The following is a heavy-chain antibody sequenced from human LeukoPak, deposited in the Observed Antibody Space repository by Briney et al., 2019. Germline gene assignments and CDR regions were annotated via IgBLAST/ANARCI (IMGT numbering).Heavy chain of an antibody. V-gene: IGHV3-7*01. D-gene: IGHD2-2*02. CDR3: ARDATSDTLGS. Sequence: PGGSLRLSCAGSGFMFTRFWMSWVRQTPGKGLEWVANIKQDGSERYYVDSVKGRFTISRDNAKNSLYLQMNSLRVADTAIYYCARDATSDTLGSWGQGTLVTVSS. CDR1: GFMFTRFW. CDR2: IKQDGSER. J-gene: IGHJ5*02.